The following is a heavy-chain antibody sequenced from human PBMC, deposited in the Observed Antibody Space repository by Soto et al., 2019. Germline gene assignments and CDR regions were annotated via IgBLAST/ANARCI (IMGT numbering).Heavy chain of an antibody. CDR2: INPNSGGT. CDR3: ARGPGIAAAGNDAFDI. CDR1: GYTFTSYG. Sequence: ASVKVSCKASGYTFTSYGISWVRQAPGQGLEWMGWINPNSGGTNYAQKFQGWVTMTRDTSISTAYMELSRLRSDDTAVYYCARGPGIAAAGNDAFDIWGQGTMVTVSS. D-gene: IGHD6-13*01. V-gene: IGHV1-2*04. J-gene: IGHJ3*02.